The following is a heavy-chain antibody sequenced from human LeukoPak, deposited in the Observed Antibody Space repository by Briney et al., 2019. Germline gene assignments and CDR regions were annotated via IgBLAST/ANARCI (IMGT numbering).Heavy chain of an antibody. CDR1: GFPFSSYG. CDR3: ASGGATRGSLDY. J-gene: IGHJ4*02. Sequence: PGGPLRLSHAPSGFPFSSYGMYWAPHTPDKSRQWVAYLRKGATYPNSPHPVRGRSTSSKDNSKNTLDWKMRTPRVQDTAVYSCASGGATRGSLDYWGQGTLVTVSS. CDR2: LRKGATYP. V-gene: IGHV3-30*02. D-gene: IGHD1-26*01.